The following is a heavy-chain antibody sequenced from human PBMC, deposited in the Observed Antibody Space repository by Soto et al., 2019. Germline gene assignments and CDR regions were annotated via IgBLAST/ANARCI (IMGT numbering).Heavy chain of an antibody. CDR2: ISGSGGST. J-gene: IGHJ4*02. D-gene: IGHD6-19*01. CDR1: GFTFSSYA. CDR3: AKDRQRSHKTGYSSGLYFDY. Sequence: GGSLRLSCAASGFTFSSYAMSWVRQAPGKGLEWVSAISGSGGSTYYADSVKGRFTISRDNSKNTLYLQMNSLRAEDTAVYYCAKDRQRSHKTGYSSGLYFDYWGQGTLVTVSS. V-gene: IGHV3-23*01.